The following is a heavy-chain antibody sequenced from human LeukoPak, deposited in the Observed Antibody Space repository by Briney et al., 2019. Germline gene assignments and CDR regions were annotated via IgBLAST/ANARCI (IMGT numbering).Heavy chain of an antibody. Sequence: PGKSLRLSCAASGFIFSHYAMHWVRQAPGKGLEWVAVIWSDATNRFYGASVKGRFTISRDNSQNTVFLQMNSLRAEDTAIYYCARDAQRGFDYSNSLEYWGHGTLVTVSS. J-gene: IGHJ4*01. D-gene: IGHD4-11*01. CDR1: GFIFSHYA. CDR3: ARDAQRGFDYSNSLEY. CDR2: IWSDATNR. V-gene: IGHV3-33*01.